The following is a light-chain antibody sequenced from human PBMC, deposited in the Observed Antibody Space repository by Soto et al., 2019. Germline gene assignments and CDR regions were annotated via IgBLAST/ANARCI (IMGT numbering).Light chain of an antibody. CDR2: GAS. CDR3: QQYGMSPFT. CDR1: QSVSTN. J-gene: IGKJ5*01. Sequence: EIVLTKSHATMSVSPGERSTLSCRASQSVSTNLAWYQQKPGQAPRLLISGASSRATGIPDRFSGSESGTDFTLTISRLEPEDFAVYYCQQYGMSPFTFGQGTRREIK. V-gene: IGKV3-20*01.